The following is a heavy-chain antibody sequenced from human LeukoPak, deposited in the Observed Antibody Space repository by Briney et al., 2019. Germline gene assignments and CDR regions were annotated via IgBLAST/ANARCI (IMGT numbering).Heavy chain of an antibody. J-gene: IGHJ4*02. D-gene: IGHD4-17*01. CDR2: ISSNGGST. V-gene: IGHV3-64*01. CDR3: ARRGNCYGDSMDF. Sequence: PGGSLSLSCAASGFTFSSYAMHWVRQAPGKGLEYVSAISSNGGSTYYANSVKGTFTISRDNSKNTLYLQMGSLRAEDMAVYYCARRGNCYGDSMDFWGQGTLVTVSS. CDR1: GFTFSSYA.